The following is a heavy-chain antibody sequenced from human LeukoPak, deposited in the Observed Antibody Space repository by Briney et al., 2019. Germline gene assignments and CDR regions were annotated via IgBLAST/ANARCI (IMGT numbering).Heavy chain of an antibody. D-gene: IGHD6-19*01. CDR2: INANGINT. V-gene: IGHV3-23*01. CDR1: GFAFNFYA. CDR3: AKPISGGLAVSADLFDL. J-gene: IGHJ5*02. Sequence: GGSLRLSCAASGFAFNFYAMSWVRQAPGKGLQWVSTINANGINTYYADSVRGRFTISRDNSKDTLYLQLNSLRAEDTAIYFCAKPISGGLAVSADLFDLWGQGTLVIVSS.